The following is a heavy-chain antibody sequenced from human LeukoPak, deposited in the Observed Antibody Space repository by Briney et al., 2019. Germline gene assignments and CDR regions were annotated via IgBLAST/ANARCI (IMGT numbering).Heavy chain of an antibody. CDR1: GLTFSDYY. CDR2: ISGSGSTI. Sequence: GGSLRLSCAASGLTFSDYYMSWIRQAPGKGLEWVSYISGSGSTIYYADSVKGRFTISRENAKNSLSLQMNSLRAEDTAVYYCVRQQTPHGNFDYWGQGTLVTVSS. J-gene: IGHJ4*02. CDR3: VRQQTPHGNFDY. V-gene: IGHV3-11*01. D-gene: IGHD1-26*01.